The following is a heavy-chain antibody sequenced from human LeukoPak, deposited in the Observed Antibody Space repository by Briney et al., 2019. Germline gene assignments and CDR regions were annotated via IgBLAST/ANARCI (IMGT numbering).Heavy chain of an antibody. D-gene: IGHD3-22*01. V-gene: IGHV3-23*01. J-gene: IGHJ4*02. CDR3: AKRNYDSSVFDY. CDR2: ISGSGGST. CDR1: GFTFSSYA. Sequence: GGSLRLSCAASGFTFSSYAMSWVRQAPGEGLEWVSAISGSGGSTYYADSVKGRFTISRDNSKNTLYLQMNSLRAEDTAVYYCAKRNYDSSVFDYWGQGTLVTVSS.